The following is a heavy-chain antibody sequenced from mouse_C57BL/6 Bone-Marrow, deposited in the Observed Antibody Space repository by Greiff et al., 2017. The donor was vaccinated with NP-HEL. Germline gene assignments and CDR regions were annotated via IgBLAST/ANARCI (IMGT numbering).Heavy chain of an antibody. Sequence: QVQLQQPGAELVKPGASVKLSCKASGYTFTSYWMHWVKQRPGRGLEWIGRIDPNSGGTKYNEKCKSKATLTVDKPSSTAYMQLGSLTSEGSAVYYCARYERGPNYLDYWGQGTTLTVSS. V-gene: IGHV1-72*01. CDR2: IDPNSGGT. CDR3: ARYERGPNYLDY. CDR1: GYTFTSYW. D-gene: IGHD2-3*01. J-gene: IGHJ2*01.